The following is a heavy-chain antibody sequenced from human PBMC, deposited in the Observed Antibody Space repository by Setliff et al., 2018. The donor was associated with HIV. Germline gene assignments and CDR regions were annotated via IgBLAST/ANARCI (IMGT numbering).Heavy chain of an antibody. CDR2: IYYGGNT. Sequence: PSETLSLTCALYGGSFSDYYWSWIRQPPGMGLEWIGSIYYGGNTYSNPSLRSRLSISLDTSKNQFSLELYSVTAADTAVYYCATHYGSGSYYNYWGQGMLVTVSS. V-gene: IGHV4-34*01. CDR1: GGSFSDYY. D-gene: IGHD3-10*01. J-gene: IGHJ4*02. CDR3: ATHYGSGSYYNY.